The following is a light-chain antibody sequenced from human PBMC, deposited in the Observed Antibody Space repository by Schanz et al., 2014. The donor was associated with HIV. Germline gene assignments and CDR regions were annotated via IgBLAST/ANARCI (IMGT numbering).Light chain of an antibody. J-gene: IGLJ3*02. Sequence: QSVLTQPASVSGSPGQSITIYCSGTSRDVGGHNYVSWYQQYPGKVPKLIIYDVNNRPSGISDRFSASKSGNTASLTVSGLQPEDEADYYCSSFAGSNIPWVFGGGTKLTVL. CDR1: SRDVGGHNY. V-gene: IGLV2-14*03. CDR3: SSFAGSNIPWV. CDR2: DVN.